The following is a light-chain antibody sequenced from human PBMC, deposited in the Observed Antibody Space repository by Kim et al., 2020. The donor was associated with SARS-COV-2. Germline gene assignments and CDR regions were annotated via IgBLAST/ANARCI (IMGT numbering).Light chain of an antibody. Sequence: QLVLTQSPSASASLGASVKLTCTLSSGHSSYAIAWHQQQPEKGPRYLMKLNSDGSHNKGDEIPDRFSGSSSGAEHYLTISSLQSEDEADYYCQTWDTGRREFGGGTQLTVL. J-gene: IGLJ3*02. CDR3: QTWDTGRRE. CDR1: SGHSSYA. V-gene: IGLV4-69*01. CDR2: LNSDGSH.